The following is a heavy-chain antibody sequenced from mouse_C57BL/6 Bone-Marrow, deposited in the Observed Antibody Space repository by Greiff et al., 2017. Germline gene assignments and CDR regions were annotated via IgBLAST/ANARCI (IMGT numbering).Heavy chain of an antibody. D-gene: IGHD2-12*01. CDR3: ARSSFYSYYYAMDY. J-gene: IGHJ4*01. CDR1: GYAFTNYL. CDR2: INPGSGGT. V-gene: IGHV1-54*01. Sequence: QVQLQQSGAELVRPGTSVKVSCKASGYAFTNYLIEWVKQRPGQGLEWIGVINPGSGGTNYNEKFKGKATLTADKSSSTAYMQLSSLTSEDSAVXFCARSSFYSYYYAMDYWGQGTSVTVSS.